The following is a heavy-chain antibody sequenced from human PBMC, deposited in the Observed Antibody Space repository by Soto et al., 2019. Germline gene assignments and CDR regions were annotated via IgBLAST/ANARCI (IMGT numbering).Heavy chain of an antibody. Sequence: PSETLSLTCTVSGASISSGDYYWTWIRQPPGKGLEWIGSIYYSGSTYYNPSLKSRVTISVDTSNNQFSLKLSSVTAADTAVYYCARASYDSSTYYLDYWGQGTLATV. CDR3: ARASYDSSTYYLDY. D-gene: IGHD3-22*01. CDR2: IYYSGST. J-gene: IGHJ4*02. CDR1: GASISSGDYY. V-gene: IGHV4-30-4*01.